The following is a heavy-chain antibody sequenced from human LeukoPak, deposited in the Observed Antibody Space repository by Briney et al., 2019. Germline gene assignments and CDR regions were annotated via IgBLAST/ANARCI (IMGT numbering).Heavy chain of an antibody. V-gene: IGHV3-11*01. CDR3: ARDRERWLQWDDNDAFDI. J-gene: IGHJ3*02. CDR1: GFTVTDNY. Sequence: GGSLRLSCAASGFTVTDNYMNWVRQSSGKGLEWVSYISSSGSTIYYADSVKGRFTISRDNAKNSLYLQMNSLRAEDTAVYYCARDRERWLQWDDNDAFDIWGQGTMVTVSS. CDR2: ISSSGSTI. D-gene: IGHD5-24*01.